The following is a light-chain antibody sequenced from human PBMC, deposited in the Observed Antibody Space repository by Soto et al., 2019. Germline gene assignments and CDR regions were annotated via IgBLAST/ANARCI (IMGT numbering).Light chain of an antibody. CDR2: DNN. J-gene: IGLJ1*01. CDR3: GTWDSSLSAGV. CDR1: SCNIGDNF. Sequence: QSVLTQPPSVSAAPGQKVTISCSGSSCNIGDNFVSWYQQLPGTAPKLLIYDNNQRPSGIPDRFSGSKSGTSATLGITGLQTGDEADYYCGTWDSSLSAGVFGTGTKLTVL. V-gene: IGLV1-51*01.